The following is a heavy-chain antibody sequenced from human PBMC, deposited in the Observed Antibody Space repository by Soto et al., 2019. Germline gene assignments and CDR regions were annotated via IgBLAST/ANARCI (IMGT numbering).Heavy chain of an antibody. V-gene: IGHV3-23*01. J-gene: IGHJ6*02. Sequence: DVQVLESGGDMVQPGGSLRLSCAASGFTFNSYAMSWVRQAPGKGLEWVSSVSAGGDMTYYSDSVKGRFTISRDNSNNALFLQMNSLRIEDTALYYCAWGDLGGSGSPASYYYSGLDVWVQGTTVTVS. CDR2: VSAGGDMT. CDR1: GFTFNSYA. D-gene: IGHD3-10*01. CDR3: AWGDLGGSGSPASYYYSGLDV.